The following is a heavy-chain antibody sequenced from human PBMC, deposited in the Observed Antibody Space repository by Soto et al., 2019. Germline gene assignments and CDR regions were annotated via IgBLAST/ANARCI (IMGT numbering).Heavy chain of an antibody. D-gene: IGHD1-26*01. J-gene: IGHJ4*02. Sequence: EVPLVESGGGLVKPGGSLRLSCAASGFIFGNGWMNWVRQAPGKGLEWVGRIKSKSDGGTTDYAAPMRGRFTISRDDSKNTVYLQMNSLKTDDTAVYYCTTISYFHFDYWGQGTLVTVSS. CDR1: GFIFGNGW. CDR2: IKSKSDGGTT. V-gene: IGHV3-15*07. CDR3: TTISYFHFDY.